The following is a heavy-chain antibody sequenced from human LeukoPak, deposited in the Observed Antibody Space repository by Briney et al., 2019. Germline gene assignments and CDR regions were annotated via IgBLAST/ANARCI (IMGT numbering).Heavy chain of an antibody. CDR2: INPNSGGT. CDR1: GYTFTGYY. J-gene: IGHJ4*02. CDR3: ARGRYYDFWSVQLSPDCFDY. V-gene: IGHV1-2*02. Sequence: ASVKVSCKASGYTFTGYYMHWVRQAPGQGLERMGWINPNSGGTNYAQKFQGRVTMTRDTSISTAYMELSRLRSDDTAVYYCARGRYYDFWSVQLSPDCFDYWGQGTLVTVSS. D-gene: IGHD3-3*01.